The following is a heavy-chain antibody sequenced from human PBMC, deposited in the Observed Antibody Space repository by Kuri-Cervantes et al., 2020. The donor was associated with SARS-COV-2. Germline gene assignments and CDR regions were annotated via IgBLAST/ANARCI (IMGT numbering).Heavy chain of an antibody. V-gene: IGHV4-38-2*02. D-gene: IGHD3-3*01. CDR2: IYTSGST. CDR3: ARDTYDFWSGPRCNWFDP. Sequence: GSLRLSCAVSGYSISSGYYWGWIRQPPGKGLEWIGSIYTSGSTNYNPSLKSRVTISVDTSKNQFSLKLSSVTAADTAVYYCARDTYDFWSGPRCNWFDPWGQGTLVTVSS. CDR1: GYSISSGYY. J-gene: IGHJ5*02.